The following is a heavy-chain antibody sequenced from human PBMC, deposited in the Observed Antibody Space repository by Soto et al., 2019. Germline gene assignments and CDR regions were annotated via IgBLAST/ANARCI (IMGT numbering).Heavy chain of an antibody. CDR2: ISGYNGYT. CDR3: ARGSSGALYDY. J-gene: IGHJ4*02. Sequence: QLHLVQSGAEVRKPGASVNVSCKTSGYIFTNYGVSWVRQARGEGLEVVGWISGYNGYTKYGQRFQGRVTLSTDTSTTTGYMELRNLRSDDTAVYYCARGSSGALYDYWGQGTLLTVSS. CDR1: GYIFTNYG. V-gene: IGHV1-18*04.